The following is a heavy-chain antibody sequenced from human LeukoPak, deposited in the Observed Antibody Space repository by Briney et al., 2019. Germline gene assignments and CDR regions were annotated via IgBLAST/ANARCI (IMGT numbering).Heavy chain of an antibody. J-gene: IGHJ4*02. CDR3: ACWGSRLRQQLAHFDY. V-gene: IGHV4-30-4*01. D-gene: IGHD6-13*01. Sequence: PSETLSLTCTVSGGSISSGDYFWSWIRQPPGKGLEWIGYIYYSGSTYYNPSLKSRVTISVDTSKNQFSLKLSSVTAADTAVYYCACWGSRLRQQLAHFDYWGQGTLVTVSS. CDR2: IYYSGST. CDR1: GGSISSGDYF.